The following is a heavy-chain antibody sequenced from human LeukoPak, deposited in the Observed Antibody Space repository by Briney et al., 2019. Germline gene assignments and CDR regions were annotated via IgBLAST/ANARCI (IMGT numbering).Heavy chain of an antibody. CDR3: ARDRCSNTTCFHPTDY. CDR1: GYSISSGYY. J-gene: IGHJ4*02. D-gene: IGHD2-2*01. Sequence: SETLSLTCTMPGYSISSGYYWGWIRQPPGKGLEWIGSIYHSGNTYYNPSLKSRLTISIDTSKNQFALRLTSVTAADTAVYYCARDRCSNTTCFHPTDYWGQGTLVTVSS. CDR2: IYHSGNT. V-gene: IGHV4-38-2*02.